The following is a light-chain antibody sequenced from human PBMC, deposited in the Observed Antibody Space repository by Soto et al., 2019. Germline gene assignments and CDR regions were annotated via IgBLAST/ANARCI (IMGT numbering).Light chain of an antibody. V-gene: IGLV1-44*01. Sequence: QSVLTQPPSASGTPGQRVTISCSGSSSNIGSNTVNWYQQLPGTAPKLLIYNNNQWPSGVPDRFSGSKSGTSASLAISGLQSEDEADYYCAAWDDSLDYVFGTGTKLTVL. CDR2: NNN. CDR1: SSNIGSNT. J-gene: IGLJ1*01. CDR3: AAWDDSLDYV.